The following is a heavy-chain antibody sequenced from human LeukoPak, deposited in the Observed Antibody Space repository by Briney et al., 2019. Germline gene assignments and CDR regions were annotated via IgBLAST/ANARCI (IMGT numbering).Heavy chain of an antibody. CDR1: GFTFNTYS. D-gene: IGHD2-2*01. V-gene: IGHV3-21*01. CDR2: ISRTSESI. J-gene: IGHJ3*02. CDR3: AKTSYPTHRAFDI. Sequence: PGGSLRLSCAASGFTFNTYSMSWVRQAPGKGLEWVSIISRTSESIFYADSVKGRFTISRDNSKNTLYLQMNSLRAEDTAVYYCAKTSYPTHRAFDIWGQGTMVTISS.